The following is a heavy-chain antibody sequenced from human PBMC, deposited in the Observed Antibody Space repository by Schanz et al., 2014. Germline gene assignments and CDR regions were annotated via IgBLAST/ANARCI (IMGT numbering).Heavy chain of an antibody. Sequence: EVQLLESGGGLVQPGGSLRLSCAASGFTFSAYAMTWVRQIPGKGLEWVSAISASGGTTYYADSVKGRFTISRDNSKNTLYLQMNSLRAEDTAVYYCAKTPREYCNYDNCPNWFDSWGQGTLVIVSS. CDR1: GFTFSAYA. CDR3: AKTPREYCNYDNCPNWFDS. CDR2: ISASGGTT. J-gene: IGHJ5*01. D-gene: IGHD2-15*01. V-gene: IGHV3-23*01.